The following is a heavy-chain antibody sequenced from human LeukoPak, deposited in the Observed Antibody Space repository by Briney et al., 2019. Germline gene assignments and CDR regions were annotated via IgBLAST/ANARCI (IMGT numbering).Heavy chain of an antibody. D-gene: IGHD6-13*01. CDR3: TTGAAAGTGDFDY. CDR1: GFTFSSYA. Sequence: GGSLRLSCAASGFTFSSYAMSWVRQAPGKGLEWVGRIKSKTDGGTTDYAAPVKGRFTISRDDSKNTLYLQMNSLKTEDTAVYYCTTGAAAGTGDFDYWGQGTLVTVSS. J-gene: IGHJ4*02. CDR2: IKSKTDGGTT. V-gene: IGHV3-15*01.